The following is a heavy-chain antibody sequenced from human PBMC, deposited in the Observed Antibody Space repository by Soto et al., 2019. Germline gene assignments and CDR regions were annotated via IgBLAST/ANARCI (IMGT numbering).Heavy chain of an antibody. Sequence: QVQLQESGPGLVKPSETLSLTCSVSDGSISSYYWGWIRQPPGKGLEWIGNIFYTGSTNYNPSLRSRVTLSVDTSKNQFALRLSSVTAADTAVYYCARLSPIGNNWNYFDFWGQGTLVTVSS. CDR3: ARLSPIGNNWNYFDF. D-gene: IGHD1-1*01. CDR2: IFYTGST. V-gene: IGHV4-59*01. J-gene: IGHJ4*02. CDR1: DGSISSYY.